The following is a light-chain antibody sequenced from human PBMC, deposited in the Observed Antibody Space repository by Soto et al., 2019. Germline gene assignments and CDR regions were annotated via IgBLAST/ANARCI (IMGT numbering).Light chain of an antibody. CDR1: KNDIGVYDF. J-gene: IGLJ1*01. V-gene: IGLV2-18*02. CDR3: SSFTSRFTFV. CDR2: EVT. Sequence: QSVLTQPPSASGSPGQSVTISCTGTKNDIGVYDFVSWYQHHPGKAPKLMISEVTNRPSGVSDRFSGSKSGNTASLTISGLQAEDEADYYCSSFTSRFTFVFGTGTKVTVL.